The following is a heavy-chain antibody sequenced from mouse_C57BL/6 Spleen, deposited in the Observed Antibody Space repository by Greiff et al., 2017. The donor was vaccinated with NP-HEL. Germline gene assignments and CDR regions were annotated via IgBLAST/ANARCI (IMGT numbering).Heavy chain of an antibody. V-gene: IGHV1-81*01. CDR1: GYTFTSYG. CDR2: IYPRSGNT. D-gene: IGHD1-1*01. Sequence: QVQLQQPGAELARPGASVKLSCKASGYTFTSYGISWVKQRTGQGLEWIGEIYPRSGNTYYNEKFKGKATLTADKSSSTAYMELRSLTSEDSAVYFCARSSITTVVVDYAMDYWGQGTSVTVSS. J-gene: IGHJ4*01. CDR3: ARSSITTVVVDYAMDY.